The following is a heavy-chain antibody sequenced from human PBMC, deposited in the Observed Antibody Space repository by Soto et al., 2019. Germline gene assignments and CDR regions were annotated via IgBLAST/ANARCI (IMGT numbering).Heavy chain of an antibody. D-gene: IGHD3-9*01. Sequence: EVQLVESGGGLVKPGGSLRLSCAASGFTFSSYSMTWVRQAPGKGLEWVSSVSSSSSYIYYAASVKGRFAISRDNAKNSLSLQMNSLRAEDTAVYYCARHKGMTGGGAFDIWGQGTMVTVSS. CDR3: ARHKGMTGGGAFDI. CDR1: GFTFSSYS. CDR2: VSSSSSYI. J-gene: IGHJ3*02. V-gene: IGHV3-21*01.